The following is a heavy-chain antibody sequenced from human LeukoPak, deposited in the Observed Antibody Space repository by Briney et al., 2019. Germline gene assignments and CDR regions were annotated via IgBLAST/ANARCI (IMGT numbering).Heavy chain of an antibody. J-gene: IGHJ3*02. Sequence: GGSLRLSCAASGFTFSSYWMHWVRQAPGKGLVWVSRINSDGSSTSYADSVKGRFTISRDNSKNTLYLQMNSLRAEDTAVYYCAKDPPVVPAAIDDIWGQGTMVTVSS. CDR3: AKDPPVVPAAIDDI. CDR2: INSDGSST. CDR1: GFTFSSYW. D-gene: IGHD2-2*02. V-gene: IGHV3-74*01.